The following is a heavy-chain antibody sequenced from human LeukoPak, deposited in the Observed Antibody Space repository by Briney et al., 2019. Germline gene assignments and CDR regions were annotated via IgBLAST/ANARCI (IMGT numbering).Heavy chain of an antibody. Sequence: PGRSLRLSCTASGFTFGDYAMSWVRQAPGKGLEWVGFIRSKAYGGTTEYAASVKGRFTISRDDSKSIAYLQMNSLKTEDTAVYYCTRLYCSGGSCYFDELPADYWGQGTLVTVSS. D-gene: IGHD2-15*01. V-gene: IGHV3-49*04. CDR1: GFTFGDYA. CDR3: TRLYCSGGSCYFDELPADY. J-gene: IGHJ4*02. CDR2: IRSKAYGGTT.